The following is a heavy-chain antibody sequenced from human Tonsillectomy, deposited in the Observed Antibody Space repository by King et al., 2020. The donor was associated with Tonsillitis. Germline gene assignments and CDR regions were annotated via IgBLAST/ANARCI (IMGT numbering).Heavy chain of an antibody. CDR1: GFSLSTRGEG. D-gene: IGHD3-10*01. Sequence: ITLKESGPTLVKPTQTLTLTCTFSGFSLSTRGEGVGWIRQPPGKALEWLALIYWDDDKRYSPSLKSRLTITKDTSKNQVVLTITNMDPVDTATYYCVPSMVRGVINFPLFDYWGQGTLVTVSS. CDR3: VPSMVRGVINFPLFDY. V-gene: IGHV2-5*02. CDR2: IYWDDDK. J-gene: IGHJ4*02.